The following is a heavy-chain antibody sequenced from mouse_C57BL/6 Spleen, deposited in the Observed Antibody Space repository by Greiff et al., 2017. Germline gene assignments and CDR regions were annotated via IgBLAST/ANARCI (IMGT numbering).Heavy chain of an antibody. CDR2: INPNNGGT. V-gene: IGHV1-18*01. CDR3: ARTEGLITTGVASFDY. CDR1: GYTFTDYN. D-gene: IGHD1-1*01. J-gene: IGHJ2*01. Sequence: VQLKESGPELVKPGASVKIPCKASGYTFTDYNMDWVKQSHGKSLEWIGDINPNNGGTIYNQKFKGKATLTVDKSSSTAYMELRRLTSEDTAVYYCARTEGLITTGVASFDYWGQGTTLTVSS.